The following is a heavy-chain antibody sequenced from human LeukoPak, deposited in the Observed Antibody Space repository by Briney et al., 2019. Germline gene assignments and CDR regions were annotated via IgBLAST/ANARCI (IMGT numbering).Heavy chain of an antibody. D-gene: IGHD4-17*01. J-gene: IGHJ4*02. CDR1: GFTFSSYS. CDR2: ISSSSSYI. Sequence: QPGGSLRLSCAASGFTFSSYSMNWVRQAPGKGLEWVSSISSSSSYIYYADSVKGRFTISRDNAKDPPYMQMNSLRTEGTGVYYCARTPLDDYGDYFDYWGQGTLVTVSS. V-gene: IGHV3-21*01. CDR3: ARTPLDDYGDYFDY.